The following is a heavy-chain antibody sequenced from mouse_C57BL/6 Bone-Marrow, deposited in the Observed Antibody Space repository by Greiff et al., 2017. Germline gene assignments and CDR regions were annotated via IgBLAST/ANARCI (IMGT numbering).Heavy chain of an antibody. Sequence: EVQLVESGGDLVKPGGSLKLSCAASGFTFSSYDMSWVRQTPDKRLEWVASISSGGGYTYYPDSVKGRFTISRDNAKNTLYLQMSSLTSEDTAMYYCARWDGDSSYYAMDYWGQGTSVTVSS. CDR2: ISSGGGYT. CDR3: ARWDGDSSYYAMDY. D-gene: IGHD2-13*01. CDR1: GFTFSSYD. V-gene: IGHV5-6*01. J-gene: IGHJ4*01.